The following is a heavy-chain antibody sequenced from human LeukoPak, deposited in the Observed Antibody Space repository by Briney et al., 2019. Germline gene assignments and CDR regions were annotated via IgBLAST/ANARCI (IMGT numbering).Heavy chain of an antibody. V-gene: IGHV3-30*18. CDR1: GFTFSSYG. D-gene: IGHD2-2*01. CDR2: ISYDGSNK. CDR3: AKGSVPAAMYYYYGMDV. J-gene: IGHJ6*02. Sequence: PGRSLRLSCAASGFTFSSYGMHGVRQAPDKGLEWVAVISYDGSNKYYADSVKGRFTISRDNSKNTLYLQMNSLRAEDTAVYYCAKGSVPAAMYYYYGMDVWGQGTTVTVSS.